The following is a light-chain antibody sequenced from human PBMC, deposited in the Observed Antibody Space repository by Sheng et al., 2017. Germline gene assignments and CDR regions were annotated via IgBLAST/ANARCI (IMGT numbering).Light chain of an antibody. CDR3: QQRYNWRLT. Sequence: EIVLTQSPATLSLSPGERATLSCRASQSVNYYLAWYQQKPGQAPRLLIYDASNRATAIPARFSGSGSGTDFTLTISSLEPEDFAVYYCQQRYNWRLTFGGGTKVEIK. V-gene: IGKV3-11*01. CDR1: QSVNYY. CDR2: DAS. J-gene: IGKJ4*01.